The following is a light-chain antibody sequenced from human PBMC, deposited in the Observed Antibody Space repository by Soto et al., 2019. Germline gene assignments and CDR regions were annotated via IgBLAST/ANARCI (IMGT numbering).Light chain of an antibody. CDR3: SSYTSSSTVV. CDR2: DVS. V-gene: IGLV2-14*01. CDR1: SSDVGFYNY. Sequence: QSALTQPASVSGSPGQSITISCTGTSSDVGFYNYVSWYQQHPGKAPKLMIYDVSNRPSGVSNRFPGSKSGNTASLTISGLQAEDEADYYCSSYTSSSTVVFGGGTQLTVL. J-gene: IGLJ2*01.